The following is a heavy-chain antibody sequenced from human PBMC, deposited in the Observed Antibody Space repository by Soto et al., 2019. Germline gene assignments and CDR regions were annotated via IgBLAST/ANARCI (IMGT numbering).Heavy chain of an antibody. Sequence: GGSLRLSCAASGFTFTSYSMNWVRQAPGQGLEWVSYITSKSTTIKYADSVKGRFTISRDNAKNSLYLQMNSLRAEDTAVYYCARAIAAGNFFYYGMDVWGQGTTVTVSS. D-gene: IGHD6-13*01. CDR1: GFTFTSYS. J-gene: IGHJ6*02. CDR2: ITSKSTTI. V-gene: IGHV3-48*04. CDR3: ARAIAAGNFFYYGMDV.